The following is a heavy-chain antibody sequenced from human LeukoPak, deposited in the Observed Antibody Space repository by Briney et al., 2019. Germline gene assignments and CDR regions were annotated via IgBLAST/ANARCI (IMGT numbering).Heavy chain of an antibody. Sequence: PGGSLRLSCAASGFTFSSYAMHWVRQAPGKGLEWVAVISYDGSNKYYADSVKGRFTISRDNANNSLDLQMHSLRAEDTAVYYCASDPHSAAANWFDPWGQGTLVTVSS. CDR1: GFTFSSYA. CDR3: ASDPHSAAANWFDP. CDR2: ISYDGSNK. J-gene: IGHJ5*02. D-gene: IGHD6-13*01. V-gene: IGHV3-30-3*01.